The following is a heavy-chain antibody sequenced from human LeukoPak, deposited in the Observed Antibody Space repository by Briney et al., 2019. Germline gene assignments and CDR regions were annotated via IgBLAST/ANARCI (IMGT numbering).Heavy chain of an antibody. CDR3: ARVNYFVY. CDR1: GGSISSGGYY. Sequence: SETLSLTCTVSGGSISSGGYYWSWIRQHPGKGLEWIGYIHHSGSTNYKPSLKSRVTISVDTSKNQFSLKVSSVTAADTAVYYCARVNYFVYWGQGTLVTVSS. CDR2: IHHSGST. J-gene: IGHJ4*02. V-gene: IGHV4-61*08.